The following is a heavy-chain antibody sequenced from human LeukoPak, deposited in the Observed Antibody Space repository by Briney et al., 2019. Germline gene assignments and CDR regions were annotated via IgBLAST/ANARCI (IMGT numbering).Heavy chain of an antibody. CDR2: I. V-gene: IGHV3-21*03. Sequence: GGSLRLSCAASGFTFSSYSMNWVRQAPGKGLEWVSSIKGRFTISRDNAKNSLYLQMNSLRAEDTAVYYCARAQIVVDAFDIWGQGTMATVSS. CDR3: ARAQIVVDAFDI. J-gene: IGHJ3*02. D-gene: IGHD2-15*01. CDR1: GFTFSSYS.